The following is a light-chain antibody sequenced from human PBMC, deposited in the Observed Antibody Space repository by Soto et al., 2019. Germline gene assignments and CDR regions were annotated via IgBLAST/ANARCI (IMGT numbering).Light chain of an antibody. V-gene: IGKV1-5*03. CDR3: QQYNNYPRT. CDR2: RAS. Sequence: DIQMTQFPSTRPASVGDTVTITCRASQTVDTWLAWYQQKPGKAPSLLIYRASSLESGVPSRFSGSGSGTEFTLPIRSLQPDDFASYYCQQYNNYPRTFGQGTKVEVK. J-gene: IGKJ1*01. CDR1: QTVDTW.